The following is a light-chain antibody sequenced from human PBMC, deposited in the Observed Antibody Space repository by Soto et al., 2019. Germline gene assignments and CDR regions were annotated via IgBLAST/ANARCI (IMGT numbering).Light chain of an antibody. CDR1: QSVTSN. J-gene: IGKJ4*01. V-gene: IGKV3-15*01. CDR3: QQYHHLPVT. Sequence: EIVMTQSPATLSVSPGERVTLSCRASQSVTSNLAWYAYTPGQSPRLLISGASPGATGLPSRFICSGVGPECTRPINSLQSEDAYVDYCQQYHHLPVTFGGGTKV. CDR2: GAS.